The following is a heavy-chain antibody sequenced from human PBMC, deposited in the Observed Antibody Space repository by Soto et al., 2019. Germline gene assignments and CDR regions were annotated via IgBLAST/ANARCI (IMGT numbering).Heavy chain of an antibody. V-gene: IGHV4-59*08. CDR1: GGSMSPYY. Sequence: SETLSLTCSVFGGSMSPYYWSWIRQSPGKGLEWIANIYYRGNTNYDPSLESRVTISIDTSKNQFSLKLNSLTAADTAVYYCARHSKKTGDFDYYYGMDVWGQGTTVT. CDR3: ARHSKKTGDFDYYYGMDV. CDR2: IYYRGNT. D-gene: IGHD7-27*01. J-gene: IGHJ6*02.